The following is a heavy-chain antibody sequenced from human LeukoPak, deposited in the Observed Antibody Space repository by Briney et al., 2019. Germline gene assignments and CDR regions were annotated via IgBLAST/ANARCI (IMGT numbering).Heavy chain of an antibody. CDR2: IRHDGSNR. D-gene: IGHD3-22*01. Sequence: GGSLRLSCAASGFTFSSYGMHWVRQAPGKGLEWVAFIRHDGSNRYYADSVKGRFTISRDNSKNTLYLQMNSLRAEDTAVYYCAKDLSSGYPHAFDIWGQGTMVTVSS. J-gene: IGHJ3*02. CDR3: AKDLSSGYPHAFDI. CDR1: GFTFSSYG. V-gene: IGHV3-30*02.